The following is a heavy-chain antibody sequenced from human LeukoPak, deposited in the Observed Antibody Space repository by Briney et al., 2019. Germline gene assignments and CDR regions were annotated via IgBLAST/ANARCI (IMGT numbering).Heavy chain of an antibody. CDR3: ARDLHYYDSSGYYYR. V-gene: IGHV3-30-3*01. CDR1: GFTFSSYA. CDR2: ISYDGSNK. Sequence: GGSLRLSCAASGFTFSSYAMHWVRQAPGKGLGWVAVISYDGSNKYYADSVKGRFTISRDNSKNTLYLQMNSLRAEDTAVYYCARDLHYYDSSGYYYRWGQGTLVTVSS. D-gene: IGHD3-22*01. J-gene: IGHJ4*02.